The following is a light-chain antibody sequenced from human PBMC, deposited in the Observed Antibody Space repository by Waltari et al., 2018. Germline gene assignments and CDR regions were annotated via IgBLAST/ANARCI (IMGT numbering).Light chain of an antibody. Sequence: SYVVTQPPSVSVAPGQTARITCAGAKIGTQRVHWYQQKPGQAPVLVMYDDTDRPSGIPERFSGSSSGNTATLTIRRVEAGDEADYYSQVWDSTSDPLFGVGTKLTVL. J-gene: IGLJ2*01. CDR2: DDT. V-gene: IGLV3-21*02. CDR3: QVWDSTSDPL. CDR1: KIGTQR.